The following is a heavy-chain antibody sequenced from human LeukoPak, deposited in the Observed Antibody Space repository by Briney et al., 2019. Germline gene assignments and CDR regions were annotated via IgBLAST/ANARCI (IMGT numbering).Heavy chain of an antibody. Sequence: PSQTLSLTCSVSGGSISSGSYYWSWIRQPAGKGLEWIGRFYTSGSTNYNPSLKSRVAISVDTSKNQFSLKLNSVTAADTAVYYCATYSSLNRREFQYWGQGTLLTVSS. D-gene: IGHD3-22*01. J-gene: IGHJ1*01. CDR1: GGSISSGSYY. CDR3: ATYSSLNRREFQY. CDR2: FYTSGST. V-gene: IGHV4-61*02.